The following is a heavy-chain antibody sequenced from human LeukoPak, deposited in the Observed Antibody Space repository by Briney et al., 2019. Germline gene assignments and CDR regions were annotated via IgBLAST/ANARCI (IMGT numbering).Heavy chain of an antibody. D-gene: IGHD3-22*01. Sequence: PGGSLRLSCTASGFTFGDCAMSWVRQAPGKGLEWVGFIRSKAYGGTTEYAASVKGRFTISRDDSKSIAYLQMNSLKTEDTAVYYCTRDSDSSGYSTLFDYWGQGTLVTVSS. J-gene: IGHJ4*02. V-gene: IGHV3-49*04. CDR3: TRDSDSSGYSTLFDY. CDR1: GFTFGDCA. CDR2: IRSKAYGGTT.